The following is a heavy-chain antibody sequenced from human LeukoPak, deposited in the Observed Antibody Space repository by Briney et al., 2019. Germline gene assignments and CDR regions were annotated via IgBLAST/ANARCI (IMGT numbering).Heavy chain of an antibody. CDR1: GYTFTGYY. Sequence: ASVKVSCKASGYTFTGYYMHWVRQAPGQGLEWMGWINPNSGGTNYAQKFQGRVTMTRDTSISTAYMELSRLRSDDTAVYYCARANYYGSGSRDYWGQGTLVTVYS. D-gene: IGHD3-10*01. J-gene: IGHJ4*02. CDR2: INPNSGGT. V-gene: IGHV1-2*02. CDR3: ARANYYGSGSRDY.